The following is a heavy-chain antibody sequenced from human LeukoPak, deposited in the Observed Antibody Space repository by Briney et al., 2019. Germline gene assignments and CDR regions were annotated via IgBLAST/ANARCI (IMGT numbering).Heavy chain of an antibody. D-gene: IGHD3-22*01. V-gene: IGHV3-74*01. Sequence: GGSLSLSCAASGFTFSGYWMHWVRQAPGKGLVWVSRINSDGSSTSYADSVKGRFTISRDNAKNTLYLQMNSLRAEDTAVYYCARSYYDSSGYSYYFDYWGQGTLVTVSS. J-gene: IGHJ4*02. CDR1: GFTFSGYW. CDR3: ARSYYDSSGYSYYFDY. CDR2: INSDGSST.